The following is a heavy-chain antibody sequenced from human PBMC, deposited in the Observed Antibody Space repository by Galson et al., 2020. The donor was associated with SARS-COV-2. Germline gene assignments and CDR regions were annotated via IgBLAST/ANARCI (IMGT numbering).Heavy chain of an antibody. D-gene: IGHD3-10*01. J-gene: IGHJ4*02. CDR1: GYTFNAYY. CDR3: ARNAMTKGDFDS. Sequence: ATVKVTYKASGYTFNAYYMHWVRQAPGHGLEWLGRNNPNSGDTNLAQKFQGRVTMTRDTSTSTAYMELTGLRSDDTAVYYCARNAMTKGDFDSWGQGTLVTVSS. V-gene: IGHV1-2*06. CDR2: NNPNSGDT.